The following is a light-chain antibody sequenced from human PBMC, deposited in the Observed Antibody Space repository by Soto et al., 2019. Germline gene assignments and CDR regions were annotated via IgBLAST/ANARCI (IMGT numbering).Light chain of an antibody. Sequence: SYDLTQPPSVSVAPGQTARITCGGDNIGIKSVHWYQQKPGQAPFLVVYDDDDRPSGIPERFSGSSSGNTASLTISSVEAGDEADYYCQVWHSLEGVFGGGTQLTVL. CDR1: NIGIKS. V-gene: IGLV3-21*02. J-gene: IGLJ2*01. CDR3: QVWHSLEGV. CDR2: DDD.